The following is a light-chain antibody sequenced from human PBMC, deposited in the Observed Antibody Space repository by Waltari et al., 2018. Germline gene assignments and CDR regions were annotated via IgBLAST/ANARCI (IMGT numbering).Light chain of an antibody. Sequence: DIQMTQSPSSLSASVGDRVTITCRASQSISSWLAWYQLKPGKAPNLLIYKASSLESGVPSRFSGSGSGTEFTLTISSLQPDDFATYYCQQYDPLSPYTFGQGTKLAI. CDR2: KAS. V-gene: IGKV1-5*03. CDR1: QSISSW. J-gene: IGKJ2*01. CDR3: QQYDPLSPYT.